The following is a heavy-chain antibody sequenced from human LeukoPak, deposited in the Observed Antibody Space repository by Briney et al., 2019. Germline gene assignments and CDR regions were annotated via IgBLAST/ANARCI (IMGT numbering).Heavy chain of an antibody. J-gene: IGHJ4*02. Sequence: ASETLSLTCAIYGGSSSGYYWSWIRQPPGKGLEWIGEINHSGSTNYNPSLKSRVTISVDTSKNQFSLKLSSVTAADTAVYYCNGYCNSTSCYGGGHWGQGTLVTVSS. CDR1: GGSSSGYY. V-gene: IGHV4-34*01. D-gene: IGHD2-2*03. CDR2: INHSGST. CDR3: NGYCNSTSCYGGGH.